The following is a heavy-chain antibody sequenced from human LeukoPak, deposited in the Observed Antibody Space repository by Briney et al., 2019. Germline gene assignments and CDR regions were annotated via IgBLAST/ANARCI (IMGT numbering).Heavy chain of an antibody. CDR1: GGSMSTYY. D-gene: IGHD2-21*02. CDR3: ARHRVTLYDAFDI. Sequence: SETLSLTCTVSGGSMSTYYWSWIRQPPGKGLEWIGYIYYSGGTDYNPSLKSRVTISVDTSKSQFSLKLRSVTAADTAVYYCARHRVTLYDAFDIWGQGTMVIVSS. CDR2: IYYSGGT. J-gene: IGHJ3*02. V-gene: IGHV4-59*01.